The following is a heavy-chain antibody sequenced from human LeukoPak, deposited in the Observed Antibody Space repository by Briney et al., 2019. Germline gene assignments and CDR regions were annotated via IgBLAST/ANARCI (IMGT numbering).Heavy chain of an antibody. D-gene: IGHD3-10*01. CDR3: ASPHRIYYGSGNPLDY. V-gene: IGHV3-48*03. CDR2: ISSSGSTI. J-gene: IGHJ4*02. CDR1: GFTFSSYE. Sequence: PGGSLRLSCAASGFTFSSYEMNWVRQAPGKGLGWVSYISSSGSTIYYADSVKGRFTISRDNAKNSLYLQMNSLRAEDTAVYYCASPHRIYYGSGNPLDYWGQGTLVTVSS.